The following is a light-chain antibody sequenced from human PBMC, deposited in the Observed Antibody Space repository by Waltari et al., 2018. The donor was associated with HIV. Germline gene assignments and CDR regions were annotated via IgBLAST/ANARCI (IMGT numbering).Light chain of an antibody. J-gene: IGLJ2*01. Sequence: QSVLTQPPSVSGASGQRATIPCTGSSSNIGPLHDLHWYQPLPGTAPKLLIFGNRNRPSGVPDRFSGSKSGTSASLAIAGLQAEDEADYYCQSYDTSLSGVVFGGGTKLTVL. CDR3: QSYDTSLSGVV. V-gene: IGLV1-40*01. CDR2: GNR. CDR1: SSNIGPLHD.